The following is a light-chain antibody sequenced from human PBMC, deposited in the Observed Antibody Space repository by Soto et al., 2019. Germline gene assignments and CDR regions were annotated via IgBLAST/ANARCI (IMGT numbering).Light chain of an antibody. CDR2: EVS. Sequence: QSVLTQPASVSGSPGQSITISCTGTSSDIGGYNYVSWYQQSPGKAPKLMIYEVSHRPSGVSDRFSGSKSADTASLTISGLQAEDEAVYYCSSYSSTTTLVVFGGGTKLTVL. J-gene: IGLJ2*01. CDR3: SSYSSTTTLVV. CDR1: SSDIGGYNY. V-gene: IGLV2-14*01.